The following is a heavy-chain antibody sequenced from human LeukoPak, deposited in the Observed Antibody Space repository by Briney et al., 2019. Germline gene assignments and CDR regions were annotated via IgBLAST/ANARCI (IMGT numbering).Heavy chain of an antibody. CDR2: ISSSSGYI. CDR1: GFTFSSYS. CDR3: ARDLQVAATSYLY. D-gene: IGHD2-15*01. J-gene: IGHJ4*02. V-gene: IGHV3-21*01. Sequence: GGSLRLSCAASGFTFSSYSMNWVRQAPGEGLEWVSSISSSSGYIYYADSVKGRFTISRDNAKNSLYLQMNSLRAEDTAVYYCARDLQVAATSYLYWGQGTLVTVSS.